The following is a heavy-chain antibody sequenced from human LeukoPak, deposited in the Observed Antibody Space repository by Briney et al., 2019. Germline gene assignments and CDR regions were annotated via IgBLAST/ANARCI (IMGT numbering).Heavy chain of an antibody. J-gene: IGHJ4*02. CDR1: GFTFSNYW. CDR3: VRLKGGY. V-gene: IGHV3-74*01. D-gene: IGHD1-26*01. Sequence: PGGSLRLSCAASGFTFSNYWMHWVRQAPGKGLVWVSRINGDSSITAYADSVKGRFTISRDNAKNTAYLQINSLRAEDTAVYYCVRLKGGYWGQGTLVTVSS. CDR2: INGDSSIT.